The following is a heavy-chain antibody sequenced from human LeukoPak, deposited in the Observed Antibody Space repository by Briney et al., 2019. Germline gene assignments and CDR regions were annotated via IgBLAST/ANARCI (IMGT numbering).Heavy chain of an antibody. CDR1: GFTFSSYS. CDR3: TRGYDF. D-gene: IGHD3-3*01. V-gene: IGHV3-48*01. Sequence: PGGSLRLSCAASGFTFSSYSMNWVRQAPGKGLEWVSYISSSSNSIYYADSVKGRFTISRDNAKNSLYLQMNSLRAEDTAVYYCTRGYDFGGQGTLVTVSS. CDR2: ISSSSNSI. J-gene: IGHJ4*02.